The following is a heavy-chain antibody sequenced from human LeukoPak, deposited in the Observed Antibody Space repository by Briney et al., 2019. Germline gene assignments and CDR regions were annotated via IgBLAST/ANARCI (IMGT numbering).Heavy chain of an antibody. CDR3: ARRGTSSSWAHFDY. Sequence: GGSLRLSCVASGFTFSSLWMSWVRQAPGKGLEWVANIKQDGSEKYYVDSVKGRFTISRDNAKNSLYLQMNSLGAEDTAVYYCARRGTSSSWAHFDYWGQGTLVTVSS. V-gene: IGHV3-7*05. D-gene: IGHD6-13*01. CDR2: IKQDGSEK. CDR1: GFTFSSLW. J-gene: IGHJ4*02.